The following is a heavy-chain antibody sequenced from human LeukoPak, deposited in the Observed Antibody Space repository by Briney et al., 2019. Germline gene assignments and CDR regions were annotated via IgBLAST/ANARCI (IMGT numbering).Heavy chain of an antibody. CDR3: ARSRGVLDYFHH. Sequence: SSETLSLTCTVSGGSISSYYWNWIRQPPGKGLEWIGYIYYSGSTNYNPSLKSRVTISVDRSKNQFSLKLSSVTAADTAVYYCARSRGVLDYFHHWGQGTLVTVSP. D-gene: IGHD3-3*01. V-gene: IGHV4-59*01. CDR1: GGSISSYY. CDR2: IYYSGST. J-gene: IGHJ1*01.